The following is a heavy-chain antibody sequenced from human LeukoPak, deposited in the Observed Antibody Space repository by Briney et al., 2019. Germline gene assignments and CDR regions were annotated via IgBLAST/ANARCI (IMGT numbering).Heavy chain of an antibody. V-gene: IGHV1-3*01. Sequence: ASVKVSCKASGYTFTSYAMHWVRQAPGQRLEWMGWINAGNGNTKYSQKFQGRVTITRDTSASTAYMELSSLRSEDTAVYYCAREGPDSYYYGSGSFDYWGQGTLVTVSS. J-gene: IGHJ4*02. D-gene: IGHD3-10*01. CDR2: INAGNGNT. CDR1: GYTFTSYA. CDR3: AREGPDSYYYGSGSFDY.